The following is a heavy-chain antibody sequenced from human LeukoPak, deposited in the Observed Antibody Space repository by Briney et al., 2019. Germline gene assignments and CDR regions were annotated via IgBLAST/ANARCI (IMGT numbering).Heavy chain of an antibody. CDR2: IYYSGST. Sequence: SETLSLTCTVSGGSISSYYWSWIRQPPGKGLEWIGYIYYSGSTNYNPSLKSRVTISVDTSKNQFSLKLSSVTAADTAVYYCARALGGCSGGSCRYYFDYWGQGTLVTVSS. D-gene: IGHD2-15*01. CDR3: ARALGGCSGGSCRYYFDY. J-gene: IGHJ4*02. CDR1: GGSISSYY. V-gene: IGHV4-59*01.